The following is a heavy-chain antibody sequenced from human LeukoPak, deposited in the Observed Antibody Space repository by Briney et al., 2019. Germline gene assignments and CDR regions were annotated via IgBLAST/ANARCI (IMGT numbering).Heavy chain of an antibody. Sequence: SETLSLTCSVSGYSIRSGFYWGWIRQPPGKGLEWIGSIFHSGSTYYNPSLKSRVTISVDTSKNQFSLTLSSVTAADTAVYYCATGYIGGFGKPDYWGQGTLVTVSS. J-gene: IGHJ4*02. CDR3: ATGYIGGFGKPDY. D-gene: IGHD3-16*01. V-gene: IGHV4-38-2*02. CDR2: IFHSGST. CDR1: GYSIRSGFY.